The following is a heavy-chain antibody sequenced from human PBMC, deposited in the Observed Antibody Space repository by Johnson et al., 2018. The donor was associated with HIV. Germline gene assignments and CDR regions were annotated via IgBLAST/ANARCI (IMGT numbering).Heavy chain of an antibody. Sequence: QVQLVESGGGVVPPGRSLRLTCAASGFTFTSYTMHWVRQAPGKGPEWVAMISHDGTNENYADSVKGRFIISRDISKKTVFLQMNRLRPEDTAVYYCANLGDYSGNNGFDIWGRGTMVTVSS. D-gene: IGHD4-23*01. CDR2: ISHDGTNE. CDR1: GFTFTSYT. CDR3: ANLGDYSGNNGFDI. V-gene: IGHV3-30*04. J-gene: IGHJ3*02.